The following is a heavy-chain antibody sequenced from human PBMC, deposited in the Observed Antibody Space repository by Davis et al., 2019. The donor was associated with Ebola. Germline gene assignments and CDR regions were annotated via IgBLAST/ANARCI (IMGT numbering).Heavy chain of an antibody. J-gene: IGHJ4*02. CDR1: GFTFSSYA. V-gene: IGHV3-23*01. D-gene: IGHD6-6*01. CDR2: ISGSGGST. Sequence: PGGSLRLSCAASGFTFSSYAMNWVRQAPGKGLEWVSGISGSGGSTYYADSVKGRFTISRDNSNNTLYLQLNSLRADDTAIYYCAKDVRSISSRGCFDFWGQGALVTVSS. CDR3: AKDVRSISSRGCFDF.